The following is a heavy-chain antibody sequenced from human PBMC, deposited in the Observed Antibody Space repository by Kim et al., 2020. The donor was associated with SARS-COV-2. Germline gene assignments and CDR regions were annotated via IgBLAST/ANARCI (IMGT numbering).Heavy chain of an antibody. J-gene: IGHJ6*02. CDR2: IYYSGST. CDR1: GGSISSSSYY. D-gene: IGHD3-22*01. CDR3: ARPYDSSGYYGMDV. Sequence: SETLSLTCTVSGGSISSSSYYWGWIRQPPGKGLEWIGSIYYSGSTYYNPSLKSRVTISVDTSKNQFSLKLSSVTAADTAVYYCARPYDSSGYYGMDVWGQGTTVTVSS. V-gene: IGHV4-39*01.